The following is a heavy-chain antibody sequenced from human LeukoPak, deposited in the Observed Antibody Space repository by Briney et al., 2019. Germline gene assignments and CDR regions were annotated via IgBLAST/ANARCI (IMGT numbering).Heavy chain of an antibody. CDR2: ISGSGGST. Sequence: GGSLRLTCAASGFTFSSYAMSWVRQAPGKGLEWVSAISGSGGSTYYADSVKGRFTISRDNSKNTLYLQMNSLRAEDTAVYYCAKDLPYYYGSGSYFRFDPWGQGTLVTVSS. D-gene: IGHD3-10*01. CDR3: AKDLPYYYGSGSYFRFDP. V-gene: IGHV3-23*01. CDR1: GFTFSSYA. J-gene: IGHJ5*02.